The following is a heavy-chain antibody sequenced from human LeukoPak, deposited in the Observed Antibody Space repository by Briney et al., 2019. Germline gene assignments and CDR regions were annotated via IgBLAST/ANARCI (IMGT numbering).Heavy chain of an antibody. Sequence: VASVKVSCKASGYTFSSYYMHWVRQAPGQGLEWMGIINPSGGGTSYAQKFQGRVTMTGDTPTSTVYMDLSSLRSEDTAMYYCARGYYDTRGSAFDIWGQGTMVTVSS. CDR1: GYTFSSYY. D-gene: IGHD3-22*01. V-gene: IGHV1-46*01. CDR3: ARGYYDTRGSAFDI. J-gene: IGHJ3*02. CDR2: INPSGGGT.